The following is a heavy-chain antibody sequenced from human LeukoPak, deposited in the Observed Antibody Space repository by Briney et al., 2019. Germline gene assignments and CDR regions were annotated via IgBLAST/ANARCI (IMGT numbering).Heavy chain of an antibody. CDR2: ILYDGSNK. Sequence: ASXFTFSSYGMHWVRQXPGKGLXWVAVILYDGSNKYYADSVKGRFTISRDNSKNTLYLQMNSLRAEDTAVYYCARPRGSSGPPNYWGQGTLVTVSS. CDR1: XFTFSSYG. V-gene: IGHV3-33*01. D-gene: IGHD6-19*01. J-gene: IGHJ4*02. CDR3: ARPRGSSGPPNY.